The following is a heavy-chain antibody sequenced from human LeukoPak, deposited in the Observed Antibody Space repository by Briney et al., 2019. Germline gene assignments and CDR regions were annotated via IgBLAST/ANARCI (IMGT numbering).Heavy chain of an antibody. V-gene: IGHV3-74*01. CDR2: INPDGRST. CDR1: GFTFSNYW. Sequence: GGSLRLSCAASGFTFSNYWMHWVRQAPGKGLVWVSFINPDGRSTNYADSVKGRFTMSRDNAKNTLYLQMNSLRAEDTAVYYCAKDLRYGSADYWGQGTLVSVSS. D-gene: IGHD3-10*01. CDR3: AKDLRYGSADY. J-gene: IGHJ4*02.